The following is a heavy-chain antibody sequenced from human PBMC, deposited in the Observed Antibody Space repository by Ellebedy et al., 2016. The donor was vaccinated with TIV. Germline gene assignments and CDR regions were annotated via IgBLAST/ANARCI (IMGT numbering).Heavy chain of an antibody. Sequence: GESLKISXAASGFTFSSYSMNWVREAPGKGLEWVSYISSSSSTIYYADSVKGRFTISRDNAKNSLYLQMNSLRAEDTAVYYCAREGERYSSGWSIITRIYGMDVWGQGTTVTVSS. CDR1: GFTFSSYS. J-gene: IGHJ6*02. V-gene: IGHV3-48*04. CDR2: ISSSSSTI. CDR3: AREGERYSSGWSIITRIYGMDV. D-gene: IGHD6-19*01.